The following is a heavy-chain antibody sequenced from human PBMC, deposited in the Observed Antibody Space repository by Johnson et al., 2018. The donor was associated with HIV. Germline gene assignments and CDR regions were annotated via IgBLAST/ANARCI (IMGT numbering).Heavy chain of an antibody. CDR1: GFIVSSNY. V-gene: IGHV3-53*01. J-gene: IGHJ3*02. CDR3: AKDILAAAGSDAFDI. D-gene: IGHD6-13*01. CDR2: IYNSGST. Sequence: VQLVESGGGVIRPGGSLRLSCAASGFIVSSNYMSWVRQAPGKGLEWVSVIYNSGSTYYADSVKGRFTISRDNSKNTLYLQMNSLRAEDTALYYCAKDILAAAGSDAFDIWGQGRMGTVSS.